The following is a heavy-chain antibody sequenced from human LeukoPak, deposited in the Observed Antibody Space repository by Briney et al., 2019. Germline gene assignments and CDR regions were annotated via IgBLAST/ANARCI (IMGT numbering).Heavy chain of an antibody. CDR1: GGSISNYY. Sequence: SETLSLTCTVSGGSISNYYWSWIRQPPGKGLEWIGYISYSGNTNYNPSLKSRVTISVDTSKNQFSLKLSSVTAADTAVYYCARATPYSSGWTGYYFDYWGQGTLVTVSS. D-gene: IGHD6-25*01. CDR3: ARATPYSSGWTGYYFDY. J-gene: IGHJ4*02. CDR2: ISYSGNT. V-gene: IGHV4-59*01.